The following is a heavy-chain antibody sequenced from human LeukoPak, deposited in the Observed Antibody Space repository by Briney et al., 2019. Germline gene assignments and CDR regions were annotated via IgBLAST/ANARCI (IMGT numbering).Heavy chain of an antibody. CDR1: GFTFSSYW. CDR3: ATSPYYYDSSGYYYYYGMDV. J-gene: IGHJ6*02. CDR2: IKQDGSEK. D-gene: IGHD3-22*01. V-gene: IGHV3-7*01. Sequence: GGSLRLSCAASGFTFSSYWMSWVRQAPGKGLEWVANIKQDGSEKYYVDSVKGRFTISRDNSKNTLYLQMNSLRAEDTAVYYCATSPYYYDSSGYYYYYGMDVWGQGTTVTVSS.